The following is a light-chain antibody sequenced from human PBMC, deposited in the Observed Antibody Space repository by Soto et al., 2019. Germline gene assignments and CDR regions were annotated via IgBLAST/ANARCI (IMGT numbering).Light chain of an antibody. CDR2: EVT. V-gene: IGLV2-14*01. CDR1: SSDIGPYNY. Sequence: QSVLTQPASVSGSPGQSITISCIGTSSDIGPYNYVSWYQQHPDKAPKLILYEVTNRPSGASDRFAGSKSGNAACLTISGLQAEDEADYYCSSYSSSATPYVFGTGTKLTVL. CDR3: SSYSSSATPYV. J-gene: IGLJ1*01.